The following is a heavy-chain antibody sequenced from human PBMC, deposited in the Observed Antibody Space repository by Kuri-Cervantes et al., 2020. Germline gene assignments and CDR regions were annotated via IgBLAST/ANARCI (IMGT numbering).Heavy chain of an antibody. CDR1: GFTFSSYS. CDR3: TSRSDVPTYYYYYYMDV. J-gene: IGHJ6*03. Sequence: GGSLRLSCAASGFTFSSYSMNWVRQAPGKGLEWVSSISSSSSYIYYADSVKGRFTISRDNAKNSLYLQMNSLKTEDTAVYYCTSRSDVPTYYYYYYMDVWGKGTTVTVSS. CDR2: ISSSSSYI. V-gene: IGHV3-21*03.